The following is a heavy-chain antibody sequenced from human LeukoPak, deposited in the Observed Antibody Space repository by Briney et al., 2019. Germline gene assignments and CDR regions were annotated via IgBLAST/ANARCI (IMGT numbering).Heavy chain of an antibody. D-gene: IGHD3-22*01. CDR1: GFTFDDYA. Sequence: PGGSLRLSCAASGFTFDDYAMHWVRQAPGKGLEWVSLISGDGGSTYYADSVKGRFTISRDNAKNSLYLQMNSLRAEDTAVYYCARGVNYYDSSGYLFDYWGQGTLVTVSS. CDR2: ISGDGGST. CDR3: ARGVNYYDSSGYLFDY. V-gene: IGHV3-43*02. J-gene: IGHJ4*02.